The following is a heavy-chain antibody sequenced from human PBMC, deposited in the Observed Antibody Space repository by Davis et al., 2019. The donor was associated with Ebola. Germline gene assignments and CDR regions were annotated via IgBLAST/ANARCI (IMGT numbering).Heavy chain of an antibody. D-gene: IGHD3-10*01. CDR1: GFTFSNYA. V-gene: IGHV3-23*01. J-gene: IGHJ5*02. CDR3: AKYAPFYYAVGSNWFDP. Sequence: GESLKISCAASGFTFSNYAMSWVRQAPGKGLEWVSGTSGSGGTKYYADSVKGRFTISRDNSKNTLYLQMNSLRAEDTAVYYCAKYAPFYYAVGSNWFDPWGQGTLVTVSS. CDR2: TSGSGGTK.